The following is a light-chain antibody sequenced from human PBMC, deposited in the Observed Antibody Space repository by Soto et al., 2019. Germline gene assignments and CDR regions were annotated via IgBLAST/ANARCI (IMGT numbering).Light chain of an antibody. CDR1: QSISSY. CDR3: QQSYRAVT. V-gene: IGKV1-39*01. CDR2: AAS. J-gene: IGKJ5*01. Sequence: DIQMTQPPSSLSASVGDRVTITCRASQSISSYLNWYQQKPGKAPKLLIYAASSLQSGVPSRFRGTGSATHFTLTISSLQPEDFATYYCQQSYRAVTFGQGTRLEI.